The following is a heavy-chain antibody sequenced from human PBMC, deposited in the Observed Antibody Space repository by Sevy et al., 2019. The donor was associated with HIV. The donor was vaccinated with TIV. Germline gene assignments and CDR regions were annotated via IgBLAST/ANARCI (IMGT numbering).Heavy chain of an antibody. V-gene: IGHV3-66*01. CDR3: ARGKSGYGYALNY. CDR2: IHSDDTT. J-gene: IGHJ4*02. D-gene: IGHD5-18*01. Sequence: GGSLRLSCAASGFTVNSNYMTWVRQAPGKGLEGDSVIHSDDTTYHADSVKDGFTISRDNFKNTLYLHMSSLRAEDTAVYYCARGKSGYGYALNYWGQGTLVTVSS. CDR1: GFTVNSNY.